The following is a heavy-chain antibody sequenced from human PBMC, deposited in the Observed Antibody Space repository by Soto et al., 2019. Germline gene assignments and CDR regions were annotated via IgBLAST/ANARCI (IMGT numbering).Heavy chain of an antibody. V-gene: IGHV3-21*01. CDR3: ARDRQSTPWYAADY. CDR2: ISGSGGYI. CDR1: GFTFSSYS. D-gene: IGHD6-13*01. J-gene: IGHJ4*02. Sequence: LRLSCEGSGFTFSSYSMNWVRQAPGKGLEWVSSISGSGGYIYYADSVKGRFTISRDNAKNSLYLQMTSLRDEDTALYYCARDRQSTPWYAADYWGQGSLVTVSS.